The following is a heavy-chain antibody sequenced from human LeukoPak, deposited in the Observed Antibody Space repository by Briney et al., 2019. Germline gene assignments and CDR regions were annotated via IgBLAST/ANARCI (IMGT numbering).Heavy chain of an antibody. D-gene: IGHD2-2*01. CDR2: INHSGST. Sequence: PSETLSLACAVYGGSFSGYYWSWIRQPPGKRLVWIGEINHSGSTNYNPSLKSRVTISVDTSKNQFSLKLSSVTAADTALYYCASRRTRSSTSCCAFDIWGQGTMVTVYS. CDR1: GGSFSGYY. J-gene: IGHJ3*02. V-gene: IGHV4-34*01. CDR3: ASRRTRSSTSCCAFDI.